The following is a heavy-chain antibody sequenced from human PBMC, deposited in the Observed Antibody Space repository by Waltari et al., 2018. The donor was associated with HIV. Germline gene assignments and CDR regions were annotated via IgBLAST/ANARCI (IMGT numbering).Heavy chain of an antibody. CDR1: GYSFTSYW. CDR2: VDPDASNA. Sequence: EVQLVQSGAEVTKPGESLKISCKGSGYSFTSYWIGWVRQMTGKGLEWMGIVDPDASNARYIPSTHGQVTYSADKSSRTSCLRWSSLKASDTAMYYCAKGATNYGMDVLGQGTTVTVSS. J-gene: IGHJ6*02. D-gene: IGHD1-26*01. CDR3: AKGATNYGMDV. V-gene: IGHV5-51*01.